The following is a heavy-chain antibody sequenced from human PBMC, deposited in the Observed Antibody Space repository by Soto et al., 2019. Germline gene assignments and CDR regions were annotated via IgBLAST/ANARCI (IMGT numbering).Heavy chain of an antibody. V-gene: IGHV1-2*02. D-gene: IGHD3-22*01. Sequence: ASVKVSCKASGYMFTGYYMHWVRQAPGEGLEWMGWINPKSGFTHYAQKFQGRVTMTRDASINTTYLDLSSLRSDDTAAYYCATPGGPDTGGYYYFDYWGQGTLVTVSS. CDR1: GYMFTGYY. CDR3: ATPGGPDTGGYYYFDY. CDR2: INPKSGFT. J-gene: IGHJ4*02.